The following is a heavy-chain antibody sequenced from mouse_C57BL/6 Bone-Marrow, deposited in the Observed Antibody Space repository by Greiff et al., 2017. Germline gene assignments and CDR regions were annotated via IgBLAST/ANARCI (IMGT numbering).Heavy chain of an antibody. Sequence: VQLQQPGAELVMPGASVKLSCKASGYTFTSYWMLWVKQRPGQGLEWIGEIDPSDSYTNYNQKFKGKSTLTVDKSSSTAYMQLSSLTSEDSAVYYCARMGYYGPWFAYWGQGTLVTVSA. D-gene: IGHD1-1*01. CDR2: IDPSDSYT. V-gene: IGHV1-69*01. CDR1: GYTFTSYW. J-gene: IGHJ3*01. CDR3: ARMGYYGPWFAY.